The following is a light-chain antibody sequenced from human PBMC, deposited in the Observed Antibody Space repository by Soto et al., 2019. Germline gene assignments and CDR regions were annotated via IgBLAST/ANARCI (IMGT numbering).Light chain of an antibody. J-gene: IGKJ1*01. V-gene: IGKV1-5*01. CDR2: DAS. CDR3: QHYNSYSEA. CDR1: ESVSNW. Sequence: DIQMTQSPSTLSASVGDRVSISCRASESVSNWLAWYQQKPGKAPNLLISDASDLKSGVPSRFSGSGSGTEFTLTISSLQPEDFATYYCQHYNSYSEAFGQGTKVELK.